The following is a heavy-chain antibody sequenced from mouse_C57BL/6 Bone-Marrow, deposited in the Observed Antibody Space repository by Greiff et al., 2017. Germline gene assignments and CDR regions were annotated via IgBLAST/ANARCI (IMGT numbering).Heavy chain of an antibody. CDR1: GYTFTSYW. D-gene: IGHD1-2*01. Sequence: QVQLQQPGAELVRPGTSVKLSCKASGYTFTSYWMHWVKQRPGQGLAWIGVIDPSASYTNSNPKFKGKATLTVDPSSSTAYMQLSSLTSEDSAVYYCARAFGTAYWGQGTTLTVS. V-gene: IGHV1-59*01. CDR3: ARAFGTAY. CDR2: IDPSASYT. J-gene: IGHJ2*01.